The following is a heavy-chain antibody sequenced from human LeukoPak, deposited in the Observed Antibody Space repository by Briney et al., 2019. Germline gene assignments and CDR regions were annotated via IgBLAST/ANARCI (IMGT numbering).Heavy chain of an antibody. Sequence: PSETLSLTCTVSGGSISSHYWSWIRQPPGKGLEWIGYIYYSGSTNYNPSLKSRVTISVDTSKNQFSLKLSSVTAADTAVYYCARMDTAMVTYFDYWGQGTLVTVSS. CDR1: GGSISSHY. V-gene: IGHV4-59*11. CDR2: IYYSGST. J-gene: IGHJ4*02. D-gene: IGHD5-18*01. CDR3: ARMDTAMVTYFDY.